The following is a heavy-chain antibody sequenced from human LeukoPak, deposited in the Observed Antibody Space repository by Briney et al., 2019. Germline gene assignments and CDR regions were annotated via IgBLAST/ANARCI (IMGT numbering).Heavy chain of an antibody. V-gene: IGHV1-69*05. CDR1: GGTFGSYA. J-gene: IGHJ3*02. CDR3: ARERTMIVAAFDI. D-gene: IGHD3-22*01. Sequence: ASVKVSCKASGGTFGSYAITWVRQAPGQGIEWMGRIIPIFGTANYAQKFQGRVTITTDESTSTAYMELSSLRSEDTAVYYCARERTMIVAAFDIWGQGTMVTVSS. CDR2: IIPIFGTA.